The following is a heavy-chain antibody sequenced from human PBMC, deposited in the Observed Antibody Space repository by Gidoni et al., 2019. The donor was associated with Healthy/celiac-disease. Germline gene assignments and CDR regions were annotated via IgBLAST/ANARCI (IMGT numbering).Heavy chain of an antibody. Sequence: EVQLVESGGGLVQPGGSLRLSCAASGFTFSSYWMGWVRQAPGKGLEWVANIKQDGSEKYYVDSVKGRFTISRDNAKNSLYLQMNSLRAEDTAVYYCAGYCSGGSCRIRGYYWGQGTLVTVSS. CDR3: AGYCSGGSCRIRGYY. V-gene: IGHV3-7*03. D-gene: IGHD2-15*01. CDR1: GFTFSSYW. J-gene: IGHJ4*02. CDR2: IKQDGSEK.